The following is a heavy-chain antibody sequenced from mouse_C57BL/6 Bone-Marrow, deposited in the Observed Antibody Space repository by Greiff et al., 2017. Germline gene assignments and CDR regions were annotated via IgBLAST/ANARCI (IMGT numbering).Heavy chain of an antibody. CDR2: SRNKANDYTK. Sequence: EVKLMEPGGGLVQPGRSLRLSCATSGFTFSDFYMEWVRQAPGKGLEWIAASRNKANDYTKDYSASVKARFIVSRNTSQSILYRQMNALGAEDTAIYYCARDARRDCGRRYSFAYWGQGTLVSVSA. CDR3: ARDARRDCGRRYSFAY. D-gene: IGHD1-1*01. V-gene: IGHV7-1*01. J-gene: IGHJ3*01. CDR1: GFTFSDFY.